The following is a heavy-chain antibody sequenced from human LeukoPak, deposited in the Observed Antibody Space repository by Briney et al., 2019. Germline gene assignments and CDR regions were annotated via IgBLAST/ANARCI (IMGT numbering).Heavy chain of an antibody. CDR3: AKDWASMVLDY. V-gene: IGHV3-30*04. J-gene: IGHJ4*02. D-gene: IGHD3-10*01. CDR2: ISYDGSNK. Sequence: GGSLRLSCAASGFTFNSYAMHWVRQAPGKGLEWMAVISYDGSNKYYADSVKGRFTISRDNSKNTLYLQMNNLRAEDTAVYYCAKDWASMVLDYWGQGTLVSVSS. CDR1: GFTFNSYA.